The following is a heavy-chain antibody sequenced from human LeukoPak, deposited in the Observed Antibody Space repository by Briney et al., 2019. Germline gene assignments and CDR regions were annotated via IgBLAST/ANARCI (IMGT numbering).Heavy chain of an antibody. CDR3: ARDDSGYDYYFDY. CDR2: INPNSGGT. CDR1: GYTFTGYY. Sequence: ASVKVSCKASGYTFTGYYMHWVRQAPGQGLEWMGRINPNSGGTNYAQKFQGRVTMTRDTSTSTAYMELSRLRSDDTAVYYCARDDSGYDYYFDYWGQGTLVTVSS. J-gene: IGHJ4*02. D-gene: IGHD5-12*01. V-gene: IGHV1-2*06.